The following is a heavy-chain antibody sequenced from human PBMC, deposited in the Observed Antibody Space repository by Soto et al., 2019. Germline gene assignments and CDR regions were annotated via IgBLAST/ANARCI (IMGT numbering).Heavy chain of an antibody. J-gene: IGHJ5*02. Sequence: QVQLVQSGAEVKKPGSSVKVSCKASGGTFSSYAISWVRQAPGQGLEWMGGIIPIFGTANYAQKFQGRVTITADESTSKAYMELSSLRAEDTAVYYCARFRGSSGSEWFDPWGQGTLVTVSS. CDR3: ARFRGSSGSEWFDP. CDR2: IIPIFGTA. V-gene: IGHV1-69*01. D-gene: IGHD3-22*01. CDR1: GGTFSSYA.